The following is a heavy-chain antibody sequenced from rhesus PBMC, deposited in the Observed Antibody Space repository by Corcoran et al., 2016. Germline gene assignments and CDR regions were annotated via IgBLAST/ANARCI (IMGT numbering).Heavy chain of an antibody. J-gene: IGHJ6*01. CDR2: YIINVGGST. Sequence: EVQLVESGGGLVQPGGSLSLSCAASGFTFSSYGMSWVRQAPGKGLEWVSYIINVGGSTYYADSVKGRFTISRDKSKNTLSLQMNSLRAEDTAVYYCTKDQSGDCRSTYCSSEYGLDSWGQGVVVTVSS. V-gene: IGHV3S5*01. CDR1: GFTFSSYG. D-gene: IGHD2-15*01. CDR3: TKDQSGDCRSTYCSSEYGLDS.